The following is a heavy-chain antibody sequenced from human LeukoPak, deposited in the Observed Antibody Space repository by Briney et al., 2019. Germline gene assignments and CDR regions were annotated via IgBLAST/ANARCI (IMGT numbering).Heavy chain of an antibody. D-gene: IGHD3/OR15-3a*01. Sequence: GGSLRLSCVPPGFTFSSYGMHSVRQAPGKGPEWVAFIRYDGSNKYYGDSVKGRFTISRDNSKNTLYLQMNSLRAEDTAVYYCAKDWLRVLWTGHPQSVYYMDVWSEGTTVTASS. J-gene: IGHJ6*03. CDR2: IRYDGSNK. CDR3: AKDWLRVLWTGHPQSVYYMDV. V-gene: IGHV3-30*02. CDR1: GFTFSSYG.